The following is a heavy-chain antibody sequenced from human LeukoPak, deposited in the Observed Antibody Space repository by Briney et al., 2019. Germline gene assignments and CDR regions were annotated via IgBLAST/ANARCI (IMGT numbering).Heavy chain of an antibody. J-gene: IGHJ4*02. V-gene: IGHV3-23*01. Sequence: PGGSLRLSCAASGFTFSSNTMSWVRQAPGRGLEWVSVISGSGSSTYYADSVKGRFTISRDNSKNTLYLQMNNLRVDDTAVYYCAKKGQADDGGKPDWGQGTLVTVSS. CDR3: AKKGQADDGGKPD. CDR1: GFTFSSNT. CDR2: ISGSGSST.